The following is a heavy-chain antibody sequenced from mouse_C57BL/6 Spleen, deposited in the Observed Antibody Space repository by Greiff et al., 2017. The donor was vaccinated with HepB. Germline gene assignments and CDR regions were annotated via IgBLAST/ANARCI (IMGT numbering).Heavy chain of an antibody. CDR1: GYTFTSYW. CDR3: ASCSPYCDMDY. CDR2: IYPNSGNT. J-gene: IGHJ4*01. V-gene: IGHV1-64*01. Sequence: VQLQQPGAELVKPGASVKLSCKASGYTFTSYWMHWVKQRPGQGLEWIGMIYPNSGNTNYNEKFKSKATLTVDKSSSTAYMQLSSLTSEDSAVYYCASCSPYCDMDYWGQGTSVTVSS.